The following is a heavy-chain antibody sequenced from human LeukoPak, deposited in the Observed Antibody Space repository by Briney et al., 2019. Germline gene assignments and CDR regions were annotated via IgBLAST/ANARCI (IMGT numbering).Heavy chain of an antibody. CDR2: IRYDGSNK. J-gene: IGHJ4*02. CDR1: GFTFSSYG. CDR3: ANDLGYCTNGVCGYFDY. V-gene: IGHV3-30*02. Sequence: PGGSLRLSCAASGFTFSSYGMHWVRQAPGKGLEWVAFIRYDGSNKYYADSVKGRFTISRDNSKNTLYLQMNSLRAEDTAVYYCANDLGYCTNGVCGYFDYWGQRTLVTVSS. D-gene: IGHD2-8*01.